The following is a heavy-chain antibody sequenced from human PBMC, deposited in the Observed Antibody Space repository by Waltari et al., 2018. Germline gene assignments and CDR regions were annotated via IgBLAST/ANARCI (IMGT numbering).Heavy chain of an antibody. CDR2: VRWTSGYM. D-gene: IGHD3-9*01. CDR3: ARGPGWASHKRSFDS. V-gene: IGHV3-9*01. Sequence: EVQLVESGGGLVQPGRSLRLSCAAAGFTFDHNALHWVRQDPGKGPEWVSSVRWTSGYMVYADSVKGRVTTTRDNAKTSRDLQMTRLRVEDTAMYYSARGPGWASHKRSFDSWGQGTLVIVSS. J-gene: IGHJ4*02. CDR1: GFTFDHNA.